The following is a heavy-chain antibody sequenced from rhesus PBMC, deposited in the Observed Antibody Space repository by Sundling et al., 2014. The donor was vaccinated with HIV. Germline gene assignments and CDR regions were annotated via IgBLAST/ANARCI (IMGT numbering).Heavy chain of an antibody. Sequence: QVQLQESGPGLVKPSETLSLTCAVSGGSISGYYWSWIRQSPGKGLEWIGYIEGATGRTKYNPSLTSRVTVSKDTSKNQFSLKLTSVTAADTAVYYCASDSSGWHHRFDYWGQGVLITVSS. CDR1: GGSISGYY. V-gene: IGHV4-165*01. CDR3: ASDSSGWHHRFDY. CDR2: IEGATGRT. J-gene: IGHJ4*01. D-gene: IGHD2-21*01.